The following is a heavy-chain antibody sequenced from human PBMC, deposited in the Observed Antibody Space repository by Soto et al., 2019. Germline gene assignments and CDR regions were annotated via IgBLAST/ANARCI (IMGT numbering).Heavy chain of an antibody. CDR3: VSKRTTVITQAYLDY. J-gene: IGHJ4*02. Sequence: SETLSFTCTVSGGSVTNSSYYLGWILHSPGKGLEWIGSVYHRGRSYSKSSVKSRVTISVDTSKKQLSLNLNSVTASDTAVYFWVSKRTTVITQAYLDYWRPADLVTVS. V-gene: IGHV4-39*01. CDR2: VYHRGRS. D-gene: IGHD4-4*01. CDR1: GGSVTNSSYY.